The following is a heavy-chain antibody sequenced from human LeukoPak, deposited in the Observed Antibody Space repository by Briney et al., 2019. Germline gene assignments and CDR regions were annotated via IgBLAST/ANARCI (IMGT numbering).Heavy chain of an antibody. Sequence: SETLSLTCTVSGGSISSYYWSWIRQPPGKGLEWIGYIYYSGSTNYNPSLKSRVTISVDTSKNQFSLKLSSVTAADTAVYYCARVVVVVPAAIQDPPTEYYFDYWGQGTLVTVSS. J-gene: IGHJ4*02. CDR2: IYYSGST. D-gene: IGHD2-2*01. V-gene: IGHV4-59*12. CDR1: GGSISSYY. CDR3: ARVVVVVPAAIQDPPTEYYFDY.